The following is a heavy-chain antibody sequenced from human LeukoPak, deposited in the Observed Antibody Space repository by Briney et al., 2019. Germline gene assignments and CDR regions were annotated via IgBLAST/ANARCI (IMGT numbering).Heavy chain of an antibody. D-gene: IGHD3-10*01. Sequence: SGPTLVNLTQTLTLTCTFSGFSLSSSGMCVSWIRQPPGKALEWLARIDWDDAKYHSTSLKTRLTISKDTSKNQVVLTMTNMDPVDTATYYCARTRYYYDSGTDYYFYMDVWGKGTPVTVSS. J-gene: IGHJ6*03. CDR1: GFSLSSSGMC. CDR2: IDWDDAK. V-gene: IGHV2-70*12. CDR3: ARTRYYYDSGTDYYFYMDV.